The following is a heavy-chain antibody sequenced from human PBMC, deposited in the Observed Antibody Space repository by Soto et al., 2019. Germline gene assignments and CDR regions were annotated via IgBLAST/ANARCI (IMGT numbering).Heavy chain of an antibody. V-gene: IGHV1-69*12. CDR1: GGTFSSYA. CDR3: ARRTIFGVVNINGMDV. CDR2: IIPIFGTA. Sequence: QVQLVQSGAEVKKPGSSVKVSCKASGGTFSSYAISWVRQAPGQGLEWMGGIIPIFGTANYAQKFQGRVTITADESTSTAYMELSSLRSEGRAVYYCARRTIFGVVNINGMDVWGQGTTVTVSS. D-gene: IGHD3-3*01. J-gene: IGHJ6*02.